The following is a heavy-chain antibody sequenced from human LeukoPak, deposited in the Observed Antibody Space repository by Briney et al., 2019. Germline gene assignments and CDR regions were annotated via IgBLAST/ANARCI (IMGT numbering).Heavy chain of an antibody. CDR3: ARDSYSRY. D-gene: IGHD3-16*01. Sequence: GGSLRLSCAASGVTFSDYAMSWVRQAPGKGLEWVSAISESGDGTYYADSMKGRYTISRDNAKNTLYLQINSLRAEDTAIYYCARDSYSRYWGQGTLVSVSS. V-gene: IGHV3-23*01. CDR1: GVTFSDYA. CDR2: ISESGDGT. J-gene: IGHJ4*02.